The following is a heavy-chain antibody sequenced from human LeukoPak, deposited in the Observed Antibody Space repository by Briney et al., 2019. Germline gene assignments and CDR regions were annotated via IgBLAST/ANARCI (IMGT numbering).Heavy chain of an antibody. CDR1: GFTFSTYS. Sequence: GGSLRLSCAASGFTFSTYSMNWVRQAPGKGLEWISHINREIGTIYYADSVKGRFTISRNNGKNSLYLQMNSLRAEDTAVYYCARGGYCSGGRCYGGDYWGQGTLVTVSS. V-gene: IGHV3-48*01. J-gene: IGHJ4*02. CDR2: INREIGTI. CDR3: ARGGYCSGGRCYGGDY. D-gene: IGHD2-15*01.